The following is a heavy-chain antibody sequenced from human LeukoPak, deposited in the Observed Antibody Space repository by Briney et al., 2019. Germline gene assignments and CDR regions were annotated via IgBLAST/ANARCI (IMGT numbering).Heavy chain of an antibody. J-gene: IGHJ4*02. Sequence: ASVKVSCKASGYTFTSDDINWVRQATGQGLEWMGWMNPNSGNTGYAQKFQGRVTMTRNTSISTAYMELSSLRSEDTAVYYCARGGHYYGSGSQDSSNDYWGQGTLVTVSS. CDR1: GYTFTSDD. CDR3: ARGGHYYGSGSQDSSNDY. V-gene: IGHV1-8*01. D-gene: IGHD3-10*01. CDR2: MNPNSGNT.